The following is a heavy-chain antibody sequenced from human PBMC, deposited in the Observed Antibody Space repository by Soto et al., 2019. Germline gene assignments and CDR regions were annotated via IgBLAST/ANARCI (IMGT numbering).Heavy chain of an antibody. D-gene: IGHD6-13*01. CDR1: GFTFSSYA. Sequence: GGSLRLSCAASGFTFSSYAMHWVRQAPGKGLEWVAVISYGGSNKYYADSVKGRFTISRDNSKNTRYLQMNSLRAEDTAGYYCARDPAAAGTGVLYYGMDVWGQGTTVTVSS. CDR2: ISYGGSNK. J-gene: IGHJ6*02. CDR3: ARDPAAAGTGVLYYGMDV. V-gene: IGHV3-30-3*01.